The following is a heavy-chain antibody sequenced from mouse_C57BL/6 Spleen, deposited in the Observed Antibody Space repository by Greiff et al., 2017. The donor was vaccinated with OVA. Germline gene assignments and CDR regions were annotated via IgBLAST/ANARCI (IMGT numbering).Heavy chain of an antibody. CDR3: ARPSSGLSFDY. CDR1: GYSITSGYY. CDR2: ISYDGSN. D-gene: IGHD3-2*02. Sequence: EVQLQQSGPGLVKPSQSLSLTCSVTGYSITSGYYWNWIRQFPGNKLEWMGYISYDGSNNYNPSLKNRISITRDTSKNQFFLKLNSVTTEDTATYYCARPSSGLSFDYWGQGTTLTVSS. V-gene: IGHV3-6*01. J-gene: IGHJ2*01.